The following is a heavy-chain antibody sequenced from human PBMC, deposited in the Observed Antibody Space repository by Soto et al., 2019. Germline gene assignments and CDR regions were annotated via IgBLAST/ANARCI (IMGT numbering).Heavy chain of an antibody. J-gene: IGHJ4*02. CDR2: IWYDGSNK. D-gene: IGHD5-12*01. CDR1: GFTFSSYG. CDR3: AREMGDGYNFDC. Sequence: QVQLVESGGGVVQPGRSLRLSCAASGFTFSSYGMHWVRQAPGKGLEWVAVIWYDGSNKYYADSVKGRFTISRDNSKNTLSLQMNSLRAEDTAVYYCAREMGDGYNFDCWGQGTLVTVSS. V-gene: IGHV3-33*01.